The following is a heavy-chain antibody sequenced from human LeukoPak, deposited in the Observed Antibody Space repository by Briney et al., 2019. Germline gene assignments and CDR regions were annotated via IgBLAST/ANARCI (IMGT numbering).Heavy chain of an antibody. CDR2: ISSSSSTI. Sequence: GGSLRLSCAASGFTFSSYSMNWVCQAPGKGLEWVSYISSSSSTIYYADSVKGRFTISRDNAKNSLYLQMNSLRDEDTAVYYCARDLHSSGYYGGIDYWGQGTLVTVSS. CDR1: GFTFSSYS. V-gene: IGHV3-48*02. D-gene: IGHD3-22*01. CDR3: ARDLHSSGYYGGIDY. J-gene: IGHJ4*02.